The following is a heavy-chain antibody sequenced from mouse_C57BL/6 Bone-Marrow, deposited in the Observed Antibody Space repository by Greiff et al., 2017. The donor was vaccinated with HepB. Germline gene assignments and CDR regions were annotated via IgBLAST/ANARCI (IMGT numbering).Heavy chain of an antibody. CDR1: GYPFPDYE. D-gene: IGHD1-1*01. V-gene: IGHV1-23*01. Sequence: QVQLKQSGAELVRPGASVKLSCKASGYPFPDYEMHCLKQTPVHGLEWIGAIDPEFCGTAYNKKFKGKATLTADKSSSPAYMELRSLTSEDSAVYYCTRFTWGYFDVWGTGTTVTVSS. J-gene: IGHJ1*03. CDR3: TRFTWGYFDV. CDR2: IDPEFCGT.